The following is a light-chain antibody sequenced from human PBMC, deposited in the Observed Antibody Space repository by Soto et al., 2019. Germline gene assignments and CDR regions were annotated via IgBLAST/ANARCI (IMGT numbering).Light chain of an antibody. Sequence: VLTQSPGTLSLSPGERATISCRASQSISSNYLAWYQHKPGQAPRLLIYGVSSRATGIPHRFSGSGSGTDFTLTISRLEPEDCGVFYCQQYGNSPPYTFGQGTRLEIK. CDR3: QQYGNSPPYT. V-gene: IGKV3-20*01. CDR2: GVS. J-gene: IGKJ2*01. CDR1: QSISSNY.